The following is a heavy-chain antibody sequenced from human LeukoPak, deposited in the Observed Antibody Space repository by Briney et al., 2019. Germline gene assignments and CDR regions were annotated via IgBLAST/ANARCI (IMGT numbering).Heavy chain of an antibody. Sequence: GGSLRLSCAASGFTFSSYSMNWVRQAPGKGLEWVSSISSSSYIYYADSVKGRFTISRDNAKNSLYLQMNSLRAEDTAVYYCARGWVRTNWFDPWGQGTLVTVSS. CDR2: ISSSSYI. D-gene: IGHD5-12*01. J-gene: IGHJ5*02. CDR3: ARGWVRTNWFDP. V-gene: IGHV3-21*01. CDR1: GFTFSSYS.